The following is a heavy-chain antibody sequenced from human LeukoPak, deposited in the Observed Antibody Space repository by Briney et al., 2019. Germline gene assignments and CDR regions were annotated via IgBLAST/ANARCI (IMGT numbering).Heavy chain of an antibody. CDR1: GFTFSSYA. V-gene: IGHV3-23*01. CDR2: ISGSGGST. CDR3: AKDEIYYYDGSGYYYGWFDP. Sequence: PGGSLRLSCAASGFTFSSYAMSWVRQAPGKGLEWVSAISGSGGSTYYADSVKGRFTISRDNSKNTLYLQMNSLRAEDTAVYYCAKDEIYYYDGSGYYYGWFDPWGQGTLVTVSS. J-gene: IGHJ5*02. D-gene: IGHD3-22*01.